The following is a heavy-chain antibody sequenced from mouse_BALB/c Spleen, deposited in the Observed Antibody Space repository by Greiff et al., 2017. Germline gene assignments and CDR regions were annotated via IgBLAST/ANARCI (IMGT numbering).Heavy chain of an antibody. V-gene: IGHV1-4*01. D-gene: IGHD2-1*01. CDR3: ARSGNYAAD. J-gene: IGHJ3*01. CDR2: INPSSGYT. Sequence: QVQLKQSGAELARPGASVKISCKASGYTFTSYTMHWVKQRPGQGLEWIGYINPSSGYTNYNQKFKDKATLTADKSSSTAYMQLSSLTSEDSAVYYCARSGNYAADWGQGTLVTVSA. CDR1: GYTFTSYT.